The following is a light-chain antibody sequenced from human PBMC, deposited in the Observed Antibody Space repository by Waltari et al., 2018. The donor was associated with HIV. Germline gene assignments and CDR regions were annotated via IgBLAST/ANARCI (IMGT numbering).Light chain of an antibody. J-gene: IGLJ2*01. CDR1: GSNVGVNF. Sequence: QSVLTQAPSASGTPGQRVTLSCSGTGSNVGVNFVSWYQQLPGMAPKLLIYSNNERPSRVPDRVSGSKSGTSASLAISGLRSEDEAVYFCAAWDDRVSGWAFGEGTKVTVL. CDR2: SNN. V-gene: IGLV1-47*01. CDR3: AAWDDRVSGWA.